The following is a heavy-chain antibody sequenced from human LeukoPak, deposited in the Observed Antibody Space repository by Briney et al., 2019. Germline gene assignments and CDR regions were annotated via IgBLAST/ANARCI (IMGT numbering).Heavy chain of an antibody. CDR3: AQWELVGGFDY. CDR2: IYTSGST. D-gene: IGHD1-26*01. V-gene: IGHV4-4*07. J-gene: IGHJ4*02. Sequence: PSETLSLTCTVSGGSISSYYWSWIRQPAGKGLEWIGRIYTSGSTNYNPSLKSRVTISVDKSKNQFSLKLSSVTAADTAVYYCAQWELVGGFDYWGQGTLVTVSS. CDR1: GGSISSYY.